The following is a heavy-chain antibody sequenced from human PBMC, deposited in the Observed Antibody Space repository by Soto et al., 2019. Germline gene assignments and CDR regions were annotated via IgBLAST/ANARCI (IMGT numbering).Heavy chain of an antibody. CDR3: AREFRWEAPSGGWFDP. D-gene: IGHD1-26*01. CDR2: INPNSGGT. CDR1: GYPLTGYY. Sequence: XSVKVPCNASGYPLTGYYMHWVRQAPGQGLEWMGWINPNSGGTNYAQKFQGRVTMTRDTSISTAYMELSRLRSDDTAVYYCAREFRWEAPSGGWFDPWGQGTLVTVSS. J-gene: IGHJ5*02. V-gene: IGHV1-2*02.